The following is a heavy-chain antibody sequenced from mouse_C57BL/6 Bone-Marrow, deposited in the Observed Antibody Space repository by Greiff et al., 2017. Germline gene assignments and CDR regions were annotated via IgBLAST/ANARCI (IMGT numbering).Heavy chain of an antibody. J-gene: IGHJ2*01. V-gene: IGHV14-2*01. CDR1: GFNIKDYY. CDR2: IDPEDGDT. D-gene: IGHD1-1*01. Sequence: EVQLQQSGAELVKPGASVKLSCTASGFNIKDYYMHWVKQRTEQGLEWIGRIDPEDGDTKYDPQFQGKATITADKSSNTAYLQLSSLTSEDTAVYYCTRRSSLLRYFAYWGQGTPLTVSS. CDR3: TRRSSLLRYFAY.